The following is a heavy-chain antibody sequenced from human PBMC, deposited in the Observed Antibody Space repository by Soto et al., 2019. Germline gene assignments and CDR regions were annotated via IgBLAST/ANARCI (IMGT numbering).Heavy chain of an antibody. V-gene: IGHV4-31*03. CDR1: GGSISSGGYY. CDR2: IYYSGST. J-gene: IGHJ5*02. CDR3: ARLYGSGSYHWFDP. D-gene: IGHD3-10*01. Sequence: SETLSLTCTVSGGSISSGGYYWSWIRQHPGKGLEWIGYIYYSGSTYYNPSLKSRVTISVDTSKNQFSLKLSSVTAADTAVYYCARLYGSGSYHWFDPWGQGTLVTVSS.